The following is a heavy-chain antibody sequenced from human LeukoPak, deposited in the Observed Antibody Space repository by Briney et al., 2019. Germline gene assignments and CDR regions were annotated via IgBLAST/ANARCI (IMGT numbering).Heavy chain of an antibody. CDR2: ISYDGSNK. CDR3: AKDQYYDILTGGAGYFDY. J-gene: IGHJ4*02. CDR1: RFTFSSYG. Sequence: GGSLRLSRAASRFTFSSYGMHWVRQAPGKGLEGVAVISYDGSNKYYADSVKGRFTISRENYKKTLYLQMNSLRAEDTAVYYCAKDQYYDILTGGAGYFDYWGQGTLVTVS. D-gene: IGHD3-9*01. V-gene: IGHV3-30*18.